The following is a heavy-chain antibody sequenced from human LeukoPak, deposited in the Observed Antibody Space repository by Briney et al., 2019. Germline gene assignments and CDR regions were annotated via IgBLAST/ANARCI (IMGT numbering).Heavy chain of an antibody. V-gene: IGHV1-2*06. CDR2: INCNSAGT. D-gene: IGHD5-12*01. Sequence: ASVKVSCKASGYTFTAYYIHWVRQAPGQGLEWVGRINCNSAGTNYAQKFRGRVTMTRDTSISTVYMELSSLRSDDTAVYYCAVQTIVANTKGDAFDIWGQGTRVIVSS. CDR1: GYTFTAYY. CDR3: AVQTIVANTKGDAFDI. J-gene: IGHJ3*02.